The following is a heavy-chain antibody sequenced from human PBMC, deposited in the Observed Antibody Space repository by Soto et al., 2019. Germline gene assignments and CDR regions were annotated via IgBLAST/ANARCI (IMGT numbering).Heavy chain of an antibody. CDR1: GFTFSSYS. J-gene: IGHJ4*02. Sequence: EVQLVESGGGLVQPGGSLRLSCAASGFTFSSYSMNWVRQAPGKGLEWVSYISSRSSSIYYADSVKGRFTISRDNAKNSLYLQMNSLRDEDTAVYYCARRGIAARLPPSLDYWGQGTLVTVSS. CDR2: ISSRSSSI. D-gene: IGHD6-6*01. CDR3: ARRGIAARLPPSLDY. V-gene: IGHV3-48*02.